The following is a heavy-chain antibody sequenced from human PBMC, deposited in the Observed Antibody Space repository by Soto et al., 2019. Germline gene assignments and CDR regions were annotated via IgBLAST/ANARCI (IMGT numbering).Heavy chain of an antibody. J-gene: IGHJ6*02. CDR3: SRDPVTTITEATYGLDV. CDR1: ACTFT. D-gene: IGHD1-20*01. CDR2: INVGNGRT. Sequence: QVQLVQSGAEVKKPGASVKVSCKASACTFTMHWVRQAPGQSLAWMGWINVGNGRTKYSQKFQGRVTITRDTAESTGYMELRSMRSEDSAVYYGSRDPVTTITEATYGLDVWGQGTTVTVSS. V-gene: IGHV1-3*01.